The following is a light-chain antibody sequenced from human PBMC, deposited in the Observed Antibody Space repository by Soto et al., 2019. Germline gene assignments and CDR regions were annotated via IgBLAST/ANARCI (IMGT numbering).Light chain of an antibody. J-gene: IGLJ3*02. V-gene: IGLV2-14*01. CDR3: SSYTSSSTRV. CDR1: SSDVGGHNY. Sequence: QSVLTQPASVSGSPGQSITISCTGTSSDVGGHNYVSWYQQHPGKVPKLMIYEVRNRPSGVSSRFSGSKSGNTAALTISGLHAEDEADYYCSSYTSSSTRVFGGGTKLTVL. CDR2: EVR.